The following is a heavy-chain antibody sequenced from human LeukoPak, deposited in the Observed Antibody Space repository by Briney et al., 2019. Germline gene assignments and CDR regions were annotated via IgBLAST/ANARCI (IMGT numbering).Heavy chain of an antibody. J-gene: IGHJ6*03. Sequence: ASVKVSCKASGYTFAGYYMHWVRQAPGQGLEWMGWINPNSGGTNYAQKFQGRVTMTRDTSISTAYMELSRLRSDDTAVYYCARDYASRHDFWSGYNAGGYYMDVWGKGTTVTVSS. CDR1: GYTFAGYY. CDR2: INPNSGGT. D-gene: IGHD3-3*01. V-gene: IGHV1-2*02. CDR3: ARDYASRHDFWSGYNAGGYYMDV.